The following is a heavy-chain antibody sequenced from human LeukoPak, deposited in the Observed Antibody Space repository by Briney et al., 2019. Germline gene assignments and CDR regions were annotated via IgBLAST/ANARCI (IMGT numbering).Heavy chain of an antibody. Sequence: PGGSLRLSCAASGFTFSDYSMNWVGQAPGKGLEWVSYIGSSSEAIYYADSVKGRFTVSRDNAKNSLYLQMNSLRVEDTAVYYCARNYRPDFDYWGQGTLVTVSS. D-gene: IGHD1-26*01. CDR2: IGSSSEAI. CDR1: GFTFSDYS. J-gene: IGHJ4*02. CDR3: ARNYRPDFDY. V-gene: IGHV3-48*04.